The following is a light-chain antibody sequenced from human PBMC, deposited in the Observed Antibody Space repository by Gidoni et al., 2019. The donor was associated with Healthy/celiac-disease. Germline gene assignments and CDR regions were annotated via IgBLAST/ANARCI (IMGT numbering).Light chain of an antibody. CDR1: QGISSY. Sequence: IQLTQSPSFLSSSVGDRVTITCRASQGISSYLAWYQQKPGKAPKLLIYAASTLQSGVPSRFSGSGSGTEFTLTISSLQPEDFATYYCQQLNSYPLTCGGGTKVEIK. V-gene: IGKV1-9*01. CDR3: QQLNSYPLT. J-gene: IGKJ4*01. CDR2: AAS.